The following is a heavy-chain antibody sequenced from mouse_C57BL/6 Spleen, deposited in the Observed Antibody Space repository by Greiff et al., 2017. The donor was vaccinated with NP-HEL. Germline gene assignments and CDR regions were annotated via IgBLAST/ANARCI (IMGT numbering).Heavy chain of an antibody. CDR3: TRAAYDYDGSGYAMDY. J-gene: IGHJ4*01. CDR1: GFTFSSYA. V-gene: IGHV5-9-1*02. CDR2: ISSGGDYI. Sequence: EVMLVESGEGLVKPGGSLKLSCAASGFTFSSYAMSWVRQTPEKRLEWVAYISSGGDYIYYADTVKGRFTISRDNARNTLYLQMSSLKSEDTAMYYCTRAAYDYDGSGYAMDYWGQGTSVTVSS. D-gene: IGHD2-4*01.